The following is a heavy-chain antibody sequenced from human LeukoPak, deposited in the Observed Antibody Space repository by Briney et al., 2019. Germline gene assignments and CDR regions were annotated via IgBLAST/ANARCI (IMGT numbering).Heavy chain of an antibody. Sequence: SDTLSLTCTVSGGSISSYDWSWIRQPPGKGLEWIGYIYYSGSTNYNPSLKSRVTISVDTSKNQFSLKLSSVTAADTAVYYCARGPGRWLWSPWGQGTLVTVSS. V-gene: IGHV4-59*07. CDR1: GGSISSYD. D-gene: IGHD3-22*01. CDR2: IYYSGST. J-gene: IGHJ4*02. CDR3: ARGPGRWLWSP.